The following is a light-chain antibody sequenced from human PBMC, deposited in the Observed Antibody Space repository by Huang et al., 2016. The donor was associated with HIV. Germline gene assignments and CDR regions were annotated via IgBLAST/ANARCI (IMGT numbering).Light chain of an antibody. CDR1: TSVSSTF. Sequence: IVLTHSPGTLSLSSGERATLSCRASTSVSSTFVAWYQQKPGQAPRLLSQGTSTRTPGIPARFRGSVSGTAFPRTSSRLESEDFAVYYSKHYGTSSWTFGQGTKMDVK. CDR3: KHYGTSSWT. CDR2: GTS. J-gene: IGKJ1*01. V-gene: IGKV3-20*01.